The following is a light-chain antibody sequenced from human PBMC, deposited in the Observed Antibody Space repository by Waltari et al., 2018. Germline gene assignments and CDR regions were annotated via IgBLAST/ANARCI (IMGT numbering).Light chain of an antibody. CDR2: EVS. V-gene: IGLV2-18*02. CDR3: SSYTSSSTLV. J-gene: IGLJ2*01. Sequence: QSALTQPPAVSGSPGQSVTISCTGTRSDGGGYNRVSWYQQPPGTAPKLIIYEVSDRPSGVPDRFSGSKSDNTASLTISGLQAEDEADYYCSSYTSSSTLVFGGGTKLTVL. CDR1: RSDGGGYNR.